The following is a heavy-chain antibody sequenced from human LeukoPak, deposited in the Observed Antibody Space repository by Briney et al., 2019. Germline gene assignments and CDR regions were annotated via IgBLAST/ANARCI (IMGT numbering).Heavy chain of an antibody. CDR3: ARGTIAARRRDYYYYMDV. D-gene: IGHD6-6*01. Sequence: ASVKVSCKASGYTFTSYYMHWVRQAPGQGLEWMGIINPSGGSTSYAQKFQGRVTMTRDTSTSTAYMELSSLRSEDTAVYYCARGTIAARRRDYYYYMDVWGKGTTVTVSS. CDR1: GYTFTSYY. J-gene: IGHJ6*03. CDR2: INPSGGST. V-gene: IGHV1-46*01.